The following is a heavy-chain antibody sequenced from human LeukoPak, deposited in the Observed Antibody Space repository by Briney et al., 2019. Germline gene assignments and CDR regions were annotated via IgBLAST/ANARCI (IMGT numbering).Heavy chain of an antibody. J-gene: IGHJ4*02. V-gene: IGHV1-2*02. CDR2: INPNDGDT. CDR1: GYTLTDYY. D-gene: IGHD2-2*01. Sequence: ASVKVSCKASGYTLTDYYMHWVRQAPGQGFEWMGWINPNDGDTNYAQKFQGRVTMTGDTSISTAHMEVGRLRSDHTAVYCCARANFLYCSSSTCLFDYWGEGTLVSVSS. CDR3: ARANFLYCSSSTCLFDY.